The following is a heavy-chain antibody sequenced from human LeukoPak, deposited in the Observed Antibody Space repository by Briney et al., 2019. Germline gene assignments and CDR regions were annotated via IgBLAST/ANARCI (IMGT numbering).Heavy chain of an antibody. D-gene: IGHD6-6*01. Sequence: SETLSLTCAVYGGSFSGYYWSRIRQPPGKGLEWIGEINHSGSTNYNPSLKSRVTISVDTSKNQFSLKLSSVTAADTAVYYCARGRVGIAARLRYYYYYMDVWGKGTTVTVSS. CDR2: INHSGST. CDR3: ARGRVGIAARLRYYYYYMDV. CDR1: GGSFSGYY. J-gene: IGHJ6*03. V-gene: IGHV4-34*01.